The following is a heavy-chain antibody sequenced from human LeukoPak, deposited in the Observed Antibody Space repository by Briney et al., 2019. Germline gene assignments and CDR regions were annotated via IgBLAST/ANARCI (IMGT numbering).Heavy chain of an antibody. CDR1: GYTFTSYG. V-gene: IGHV1-18*01. D-gene: IGHD2-2*01. CDR2: ISAYNGNT. J-gene: IGHJ4*02. Sequence: ASVKVSRKASGYTFTSYGISWVRQAPGQGLEWMGWISAYNGNTNYAQKLQGRVTMTTDTSTSTAYMELRSLRSDDTAVYYCARDGDAIVVVPAARLTPLDYWGQGTLVTVSS. CDR3: ARDGDAIVVVPAARLTPLDY.